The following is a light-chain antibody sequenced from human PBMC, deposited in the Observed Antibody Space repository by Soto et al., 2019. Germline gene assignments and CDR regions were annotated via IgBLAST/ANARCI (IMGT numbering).Light chain of an antibody. Sequence: HSALTQPASVSGSPGQSITISCTGTSSDVGGYNYVSWYQQHPGKAPKLMIYEVSNRPSGVSNRFSGSKSGNTASLTISGLQAEDEADYYCSSYTRSSTPYVFGTGTKVTVL. CDR3: SSYTRSSTPYV. V-gene: IGLV2-14*01. CDR2: EVS. CDR1: SSDVGGYNY. J-gene: IGLJ1*01.